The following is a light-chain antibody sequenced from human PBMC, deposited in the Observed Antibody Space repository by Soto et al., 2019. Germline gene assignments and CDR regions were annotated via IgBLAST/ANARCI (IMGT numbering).Light chain of an antibody. V-gene: IGLV2-8*01. J-gene: IGLJ2*01. Sequence: SVLTKPPSASGSPGQSVTISCTGTSSDVGGYNYVSWYQQHPGKAPKLMIYEVSKRPSGVPDRFSGSKSGNTASLTVSGLQAEDEADYYCTSYAGSNNFVVFGGGTKLTVL. CDR2: EVS. CDR1: SSDVGGYNY. CDR3: TSYAGSNNFVV.